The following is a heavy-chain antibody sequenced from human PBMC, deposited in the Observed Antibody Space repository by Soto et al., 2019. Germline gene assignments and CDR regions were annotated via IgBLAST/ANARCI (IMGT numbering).Heavy chain of an antibody. J-gene: IGHJ6*02. D-gene: IGHD3-3*01. Sequence: ASVKVSCKASGYTFTSYGISWVRQAPGQGLEWMGWISAYNGNTNYAQKLQGRVTMTTDTSTSTAYMELRSLRSDDTAVYYCARAPYDFWSGYWDDQTYYYYYYGMDVWGQGTTVTVSS. CDR3: ARAPYDFWSGYWDDQTYYYYYYGMDV. CDR1: GYTFTSYG. V-gene: IGHV1-18*01. CDR2: ISAYNGNT.